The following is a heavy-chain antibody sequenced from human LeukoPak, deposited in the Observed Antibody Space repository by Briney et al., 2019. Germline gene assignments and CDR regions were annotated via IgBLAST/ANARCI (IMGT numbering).Heavy chain of an antibody. CDR3: VREGYCTSTSCTNWFDP. CDR1: GGSISSGGYY. V-gene: IGHV4-31*03. J-gene: IGHJ5*02. Sequence: SETLSLTCTVSGGSISSGGYYWSWIRQHPGKGLEWIGYIYYSGSTYYNPSLKSRVTISVDTSKNQFSLKLSSVSAADTAVYYCVREGYCTSTSCTNWFDPWGQGTLVTVSS. D-gene: IGHD2-2*01. CDR2: IYYSGST.